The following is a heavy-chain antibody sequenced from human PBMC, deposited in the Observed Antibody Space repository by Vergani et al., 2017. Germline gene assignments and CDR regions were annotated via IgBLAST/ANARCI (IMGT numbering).Heavy chain of an antibody. Sequence: QVKLQESGPGLVKPSETLSLTCTVSGASVNSYYWSWIRQPPGKGLEWMGYVSFRGDTLYDPSVKGRMTISGDTSKKQFSLKLNSVTAADTAVYYCGRVAYFYGLGSRLLDLWGQGILVTVSS. V-gene: IGHV4-59*02. CDR3: GRVAYFYGLGSRLLDL. D-gene: IGHD3-10*01. J-gene: IGHJ5*02. CDR2: VSFRGDT. CDR1: GASVNSYY.